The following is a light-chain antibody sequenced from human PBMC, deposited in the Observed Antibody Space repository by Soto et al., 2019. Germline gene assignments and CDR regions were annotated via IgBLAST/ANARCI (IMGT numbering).Light chain of an antibody. CDR1: QSINTY. V-gene: IGKV1-39*01. J-gene: IGKJ1*01. CDR3: QQTYTTPWT. Sequence: DIQMTQSPSSLSASVGDKVTITCRASQSINTYLSWYQKKPGEPPNLLLYTSSSLRSGVPSRFSGSGSGTDFTLTISSLQPEDFATYYCQQTYTTPWTFGQGTQVEIK. CDR2: TSS.